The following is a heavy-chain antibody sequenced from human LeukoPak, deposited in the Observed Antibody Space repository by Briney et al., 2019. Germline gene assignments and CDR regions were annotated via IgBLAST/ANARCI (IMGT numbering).Heavy chain of an antibody. CDR1: GFTFSSYG. CDR2: IRYDGSNK. J-gene: IGHJ4*02. Sequence: GGSLRLSCAASGFTFSSYGMHWVRQAPGKGLEWVAFIRYDGSNKYYADSVKGRFTISGDNSKNTLYLQMNSLRAEDTAVYYCAERVFGVAQFDYWGQGTLVTVSS. CDR3: AERVFGVAQFDY. D-gene: IGHD3-3*01. V-gene: IGHV3-30*02.